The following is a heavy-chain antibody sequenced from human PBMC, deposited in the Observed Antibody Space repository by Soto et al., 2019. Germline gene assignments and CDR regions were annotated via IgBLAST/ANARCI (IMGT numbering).Heavy chain of an antibody. V-gene: IGHV3-33*01. CDR2: IWIDGSNT. Sequence: QVQLVESGGGVVQPGGSLRLSCAASGFTLSNYGMHWVRQAPGKRLQWVAVIWIDGSNTYYADSVKGRFTISRDHSENTLYLQMNSLRAEDTAVYYCARNPVRGLHYFDYWGQGTLVTVST. D-gene: IGHD3-10*01. CDR1: GFTLSNYG. CDR3: ARNPVRGLHYFDY. J-gene: IGHJ4*02.